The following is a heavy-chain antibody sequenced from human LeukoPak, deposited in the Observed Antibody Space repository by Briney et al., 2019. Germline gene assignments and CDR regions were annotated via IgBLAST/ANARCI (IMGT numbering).Heavy chain of an antibody. CDR1: GGSFSGYY. D-gene: IGHD3-9*01. CDR2: INRSGST. Sequence: SETLSLTCAVYGGSFSGYYWSWIRQPPGKGLEWIGEINRSGSTNYNPSLKSRVTISVDTSKNQFSLKLSSVTAADTAVYYCAGSYYDILTGPNNWFDPWGQGTLVTVSS. V-gene: IGHV4-34*01. CDR3: AGSYYDILTGPNNWFDP. J-gene: IGHJ5*02.